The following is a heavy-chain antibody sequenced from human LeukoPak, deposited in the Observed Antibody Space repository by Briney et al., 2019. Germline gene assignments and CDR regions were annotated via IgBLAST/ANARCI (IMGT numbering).Heavy chain of an antibody. J-gene: IGHJ4*02. V-gene: IGHV3-11*01. CDR3: ARDWDYYGSGSYLAY. D-gene: IGHD3-10*01. CDR2: VSSSGSTI. Sequence: PGGSLRLSCAASGFTFSDYYMSWIRQAPGKGLERVSYVSSSGSTIYYADSVKGRFTISRDNAKNSLYLQMNSLRAEDTAVYYCARDWDYYGSGSYLAYWGQGTLVTVSS. CDR1: GFTFSDYY.